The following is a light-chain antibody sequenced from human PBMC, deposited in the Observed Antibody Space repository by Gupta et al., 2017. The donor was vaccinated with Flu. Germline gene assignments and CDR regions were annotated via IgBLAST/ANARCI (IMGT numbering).Light chain of an antibody. V-gene: IGLV1-40*01. CDR2: KNN. CDR3: QSYDSSLSGWL. CDR1: SSSIGAAYD. J-gene: IGLJ3*02. Sequence: VTTASTSSSSSIGAAYDVHGYQQVPGTAPKLLIYKNNNRPSGVPDRFSGSKSDTAASLAITGLQAEDEADYYCQSYDSSLSGWLFGGGTKLAVL.